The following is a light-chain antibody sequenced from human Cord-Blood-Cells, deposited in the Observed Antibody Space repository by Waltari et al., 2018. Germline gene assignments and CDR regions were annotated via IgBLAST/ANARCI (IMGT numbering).Light chain of an antibody. CDR2: EVS. CDR1: SSDVGSYNL. CDR3: CSYAGSSTYVV. J-gene: IGLJ2*01. Sequence: QSALTQPASVSGSPGQSITISCTGTSSDVGSYNLVSWYQPHPGKAPKLMIYEVSMRPSGVSNRFSGSKSGNTASLTISGLQAEDEADYYCCSYAGSSTYVVFGGGTKLTVL. V-gene: IGLV2-23*02.